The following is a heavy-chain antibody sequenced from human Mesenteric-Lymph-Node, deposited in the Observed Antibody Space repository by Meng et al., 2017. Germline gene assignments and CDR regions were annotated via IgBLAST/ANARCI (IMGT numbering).Heavy chain of an antibody. CDR1: GYTFTSYD. CDR3: ARGYSSGWSDKFDP. V-gene: IGHV1-18*01. J-gene: IGHJ5*02. Sequence: ASVKVSCKASGYTFTSYDINWVRQAPGQGLEWMGWISAYNGNTNYAQKLQGRVTMTTDTSTSTAYMELSSLRSEDTAVYYCARGYSSGWSDKFDPWGQGTLVTVSS. CDR2: ISAYNGNT. D-gene: IGHD6-19*01.